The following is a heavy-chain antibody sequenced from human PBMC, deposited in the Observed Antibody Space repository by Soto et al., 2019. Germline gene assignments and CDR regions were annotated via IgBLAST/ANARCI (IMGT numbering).Heavy chain of an antibody. Sequence: GGSLRLSCAASGFTFSSYWMSWVRQAPGKGLEWVANIKQDGSEKYYVDSVKGRFTISRDNAKNSLYLQMNSLRAEDTAVYYCARGEYYDSSGHVDYWGQGTLVTVSS. V-gene: IGHV3-7*01. D-gene: IGHD3-22*01. CDR1: GFTFSSYW. J-gene: IGHJ4*02. CDR2: IKQDGSEK. CDR3: ARGEYYDSSGHVDY.